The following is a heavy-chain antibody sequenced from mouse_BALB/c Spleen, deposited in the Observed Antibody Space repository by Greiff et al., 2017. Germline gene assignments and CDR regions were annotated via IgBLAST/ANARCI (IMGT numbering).Heavy chain of an antibody. J-gene: IGHJ2*01. CDR2: IYPGSGST. D-gene: IGHD4-1*01. Sequence: QVQLKQSGAELVKPGASVKLSCTASGFNIKDTYMHWVKQRPGQGLEWIGNIYPGSGSTNYDEKFKSKATLTVDTSSSTAYMQLSSLTSEDSAVYYCTRVWDENFDYWGQGTTLTVSS. V-gene: IGHV1-55*01. CDR1: GFNIKDTY. CDR3: TRVWDENFDY.